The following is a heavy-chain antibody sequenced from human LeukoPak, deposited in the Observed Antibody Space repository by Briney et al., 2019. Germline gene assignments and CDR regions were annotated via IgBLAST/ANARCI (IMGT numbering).Heavy chain of an antibody. V-gene: IGHV4-39*07. Sequence: SETLSLTCTVSGGSISSSSYYWGWIRQPPGKGLEWIGSIYYSGSTYYNPSLKSRVTISVDTSKNQFSLKLSSVTAADTAVYYCARHGATVDTAMEDWFDPWGQGTLVTVSS. D-gene: IGHD5-18*01. CDR3: ARHGATVDTAMEDWFDP. CDR1: GGSISSSSYY. CDR2: IYYSGST. J-gene: IGHJ5*02.